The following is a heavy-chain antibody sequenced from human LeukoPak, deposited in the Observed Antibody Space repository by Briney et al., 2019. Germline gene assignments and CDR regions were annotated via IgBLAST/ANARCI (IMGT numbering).Heavy chain of an antibody. J-gene: IGHJ4*02. CDR2: ISSSSSYI. CDR1: GFTFSSYS. Sequence: GGSLRLSCAASGFTFSSYSMNWVRQAPGKGLEWVSSISSSSSYIYYADSVKGRFTISRDNAKNSLYLQMNSLRAEDTAVYYCARGGRGSRDGYFSGAFDYWGQGTLVTVSS. CDR3: ARGGRGSRDGYFSGAFDY. V-gene: IGHV3-21*01. D-gene: IGHD5-24*01.